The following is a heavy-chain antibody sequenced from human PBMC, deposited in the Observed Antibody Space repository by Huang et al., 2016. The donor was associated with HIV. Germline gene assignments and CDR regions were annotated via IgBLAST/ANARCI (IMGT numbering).Heavy chain of an antibody. CDR1: GGSFSDYY. J-gene: IGHJ4*02. CDR3: ARDNYYYGSGSYYKPRWEYYFDY. CDR2: INHSGST. Sequence: QVQLQQWGAGLLKPSETLSLTCAVYGGSFSDYYWSWIRQPPGKGLEWIGEINHSGSTTYNPSLKSRVTISVDTSKNQFSLKLSSVTAADTAVYYCARDNYYYGSGSYYKPRWEYYFDYWGQGTLVTVSS. D-gene: IGHD3-10*01. V-gene: IGHV4-34*01.